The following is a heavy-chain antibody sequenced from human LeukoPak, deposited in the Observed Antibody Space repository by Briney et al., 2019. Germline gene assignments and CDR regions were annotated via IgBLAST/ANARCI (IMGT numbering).Heavy chain of an antibody. V-gene: IGHV3-30-3*01. J-gene: IGHJ4*02. D-gene: IGHD1-26*01. Sequence: GGSLRLSCAASGFTFSSYAMHWVRQAPGKGLEWVAVISYDGSNKYYADSVKGRFTISRDNSKNTLYLQMNSLRAEDTAVYYCARDQTKRGLLGGAFDYWGQGTLVTVSS. CDR2: ISYDGSNK. CDR1: GFTFSSYA. CDR3: ARDQTKRGLLGGAFDY.